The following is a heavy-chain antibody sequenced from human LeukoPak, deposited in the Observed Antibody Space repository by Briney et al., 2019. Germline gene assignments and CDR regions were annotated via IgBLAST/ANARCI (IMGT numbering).Heavy chain of an antibody. J-gene: IGHJ4*02. D-gene: IGHD6-13*01. CDR2: ISGSGVAT. CDR1: GFTFSSYA. V-gene: IGHV3-23*01. CDR3: AKDWGYSSSQGYYFDY. Sequence: GGSLRLPCAASGFTFSSYAVSWVRQAPGKGLEWVSSISGSGVATYSADSVKGRFTISRDNSKNTLYLQMNSLRAEDTTVYYCAKDWGYSSSQGYYFDYWGQGTLVTVSS.